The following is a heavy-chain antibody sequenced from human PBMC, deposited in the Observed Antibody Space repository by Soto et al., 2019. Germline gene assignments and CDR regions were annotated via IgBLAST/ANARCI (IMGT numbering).Heavy chain of an antibody. CDR3: AGVGGINWFDP. CDR1: GGSLSRGGYY. CDR2: IYYSGST. D-gene: IGHD1-20*01. J-gene: IGHJ5*02. Sequence: PSETLSLTCTVSGGSLSRGGYYLSWVRQHPGKGLEWIGYIYYSGSTYYNPSLKSRVTISVDTSKNQFSLKLSSVTAADTAVYYCAGVGGINWFDPWGQGTLVTVSS. V-gene: IGHV4-31*03.